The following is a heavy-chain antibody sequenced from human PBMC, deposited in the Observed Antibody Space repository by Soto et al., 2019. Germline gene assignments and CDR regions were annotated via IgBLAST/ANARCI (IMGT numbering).Heavy chain of an antibody. CDR3: ATDRWGTNGVCCLDY. D-gene: IGHD2-8*01. CDR1: GYTLTEFS. J-gene: IGHJ4*02. V-gene: IGHV1-24*01. Sequence: ASVKVSCKVSGYTLTEFSMHWVRQAPGKGLEWMGGFDPEDGETIYAQKFQGRVTMTEDTSTDTAYMELSSLRSEDTAVYYCATDRWGTNGVCCLDYWGQGTLVTVSS. CDR2: FDPEDGET.